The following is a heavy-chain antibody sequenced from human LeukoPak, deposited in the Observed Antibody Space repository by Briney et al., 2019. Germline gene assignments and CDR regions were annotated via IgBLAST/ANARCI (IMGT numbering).Heavy chain of an antibody. Sequence: GASVKVSCKASGYTFSSYAMNWVRQAPGQGLEWMGIINPSGGSTSYAQKFQGRVTMTRDTSTSTVYMELSSLRSEDTAVYYCARLGVGAFDIWGQGTMVTVSS. CDR1: GYTFSSYA. V-gene: IGHV1-46*01. J-gene: IGHJ3*02. CDR3: ARLGVGAFDI. CDR2: INPSGGST.